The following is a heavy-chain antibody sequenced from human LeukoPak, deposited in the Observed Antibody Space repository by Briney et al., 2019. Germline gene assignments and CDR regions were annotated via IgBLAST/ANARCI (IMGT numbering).Heavy chain of an antibody. D-gene: IGHD6-6*01. V-gene: IGHV1-69*13. CDR2: IIPIFGTA. Sequence: SVKVSCKASGGTFGSYAISWVRQAPGQGLEWMGGIIPIFGTANYAQKFQGRVTITADESTSTAYMELSSLRSEDTAVYYCASPSSSSSRSFLLFDYWGQGTLVTVSS. CDR3: ASPSSSSSRSFLLFDY. J-gene: IGHJ4*02. CDR1: GGTFGSYA.